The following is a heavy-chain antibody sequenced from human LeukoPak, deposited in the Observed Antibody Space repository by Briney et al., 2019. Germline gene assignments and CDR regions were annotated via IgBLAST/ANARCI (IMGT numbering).Heavy chain of an antibody. CDR2: ISGSGGST. CDR1: GFTFSSYA. D-gene: IGHD3-10*01. Sequence: PGGSVRHSCAASGFTFSSYAMSWVRQAPGKGLEWVSAISGSGGSTYYADSVKGRFTISRDNSKNTLYLQMNSLRAEDTAVYYCAKDLHYGSGSYGDWGQGTLVTVSS. CDR3: AKDLHYGSGSYGD. V-gene: IGHV3-23*01. J-gene: IGHJ4*02.